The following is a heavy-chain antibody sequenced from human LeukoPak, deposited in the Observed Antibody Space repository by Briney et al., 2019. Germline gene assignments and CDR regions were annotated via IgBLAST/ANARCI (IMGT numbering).Heavy chain of an antibody. CDR2: IYYSGST. CDR1: GGSISSGGYY. J-gene: IGHJ5*02. Sequence: SQTLSLTCTVSGGSISSGGYYWSWIRQHPGKGLAWIGYIYYSGSTYYNPSLKSRVTISVDTSKNQFSLKLSSVTAADTAVYYCARNYGGQTREGGWFDPWGQGTLVTVSS. CDR3: ARNYGGQTREGGWFDP. V-gene: IGHV4-31*03. D-gene: IGHD4-23*01.